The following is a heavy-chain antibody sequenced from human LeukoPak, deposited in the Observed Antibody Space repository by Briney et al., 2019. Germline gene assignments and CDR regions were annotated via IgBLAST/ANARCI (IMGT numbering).Heavy chain of an antibody. CDR3: ARAYSPPQWSPFDY. J-gene: IGHJ4*02. Sequence: PSETLSLTCTVSGGSISSGSYYWGWIRQPPGKGLEWIGSIYYSGSTYYKPSLKSRVTISLDTSKNQFSLKLSSVTAADTAVYYCARAYSPPQWSPFDYWGQGTLVTVSS. CDR1: GGSISSGSYY. CDR2: IYYSGST. V-gene: IGHV4-39*07. D-gene: IGHD6-13*01.